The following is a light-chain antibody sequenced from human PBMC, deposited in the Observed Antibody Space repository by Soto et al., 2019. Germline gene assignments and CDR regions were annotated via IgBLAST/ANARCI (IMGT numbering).Light chain of an antibody. V-gene: IGKV3-11*01. Sequence: EIVLTQSPATLSLSPGERATLSCRASQSVYSYLFWYQQKPGLAPRLLIYDASKRAIGIPARFSGSGSGTDFTLTISSLGPEDFAVYYCQHRSIWPVSFGQGTRLEIK. CDR2: DAS. CDR3: QHRSIWPVS. CDR1: QSVYSY. J-gene: IGKJ5*01.